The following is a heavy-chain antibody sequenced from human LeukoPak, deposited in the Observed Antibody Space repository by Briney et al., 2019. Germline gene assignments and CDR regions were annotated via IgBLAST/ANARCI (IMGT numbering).Heavy chain of an antibody. J-gene: IGHJ6*02. CDR1: GFTFSTYA. D-gene: IGHD6-19*01. V-gene: IGHV3-33*08. CDR2: IWYDGSNK. CDR3: ARDLAVAGGAYYYYGMDV. Sequence: PGGSLRLSCAASGFTFSTYAMSWVRQAPGKGLEWVAVIWYDGSNKYYADSVKGRFTISRDNSKNTLYLQMNSLRAEDTAVYYCARDLAVAGGAYYYYGMDVWGQGTTVTVSS.